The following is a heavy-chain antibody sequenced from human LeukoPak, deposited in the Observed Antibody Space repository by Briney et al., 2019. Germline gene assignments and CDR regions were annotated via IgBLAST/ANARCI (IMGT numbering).Heavy chain of an antibody. CDR3: AREYCPTTICYPSGGYYDS. D-gene: IGHD2-2*01. V-gene: IGHV4-4*07. J-gene: IGHJ4*02. CDR2: VYRSGSI. CDR1: GGSINSHY. Sequence: SETLSLICTVSGGSINSHYWSWIRQSAEKGLEYIGRVYRSGSINDNPSLKGRVAMSIDTSNNQFSLTLSSVTAAGTAVYYCAREYCPTTICYPSGGYYDSWGQGTLVTVSS.